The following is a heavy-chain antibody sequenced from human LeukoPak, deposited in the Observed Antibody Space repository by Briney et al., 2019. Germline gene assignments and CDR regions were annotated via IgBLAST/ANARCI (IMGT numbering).Heavy chain of an antibody. Sequence: ASVKVSCKASGYTFTGYYMHWVRQAPGQGLEWMGWINPNSGGTNYAQKFQGRVTMTRDTSITTAYMELSRLRSDDTAVYYCARAVRTVYYFDYWGQGILVTVSS. CDR2: INPNSGGT. CDR3: ARAVRTVYYFDY. J-gene: IGHJ4*02. V-gene: IGHV1-2*02. D-gene: IGHD3-10*01. CDR1: GYTFTGYY.